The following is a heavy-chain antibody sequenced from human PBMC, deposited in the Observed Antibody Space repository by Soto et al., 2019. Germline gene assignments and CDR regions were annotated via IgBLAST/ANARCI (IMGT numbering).Heavy chain of an antibody. V-gene: IGHV1-69*02. D-gene: IGHD6-19*01. CDR3: ARGQQWLDAPPSEYFQH. J-gene: IGHJ1*01. CDR1: GGTFSSYT. Sequence: GASVKVSCKASGGTFSSYTISWVRQAPGQGLEWMGRIIPILGIANYAQKFQGRVTITADKSTSTAYMELSSLRSEDTAVYYCARGQQWLDAPPSEYFQHWGQGTLVTVSS. CDR2: IIPILGIA.